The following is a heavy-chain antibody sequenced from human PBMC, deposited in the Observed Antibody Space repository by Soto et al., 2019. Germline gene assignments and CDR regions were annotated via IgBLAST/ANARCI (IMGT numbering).Heavy chain of an antibody. CDR2: IYYSGST. Sequence: QVQLQESGPGLVKPSETLSLTCTVSGGSISSYYWSWIRQPPGKGLEWIGYIYYSGSTNYNPSLKSRVTISVDKSKNQFSLKLSSVTAADTAVYYCARHPPGGYDFGDWFDPWGQGTLVTVSS. CDR1: GGSISSYY. J-gene: IGHJ5*02. V-gene: IGHV4-59*01. CDR3: ARHPPGGYDFGDWFDP. D-gene: IGHD5-12*01.